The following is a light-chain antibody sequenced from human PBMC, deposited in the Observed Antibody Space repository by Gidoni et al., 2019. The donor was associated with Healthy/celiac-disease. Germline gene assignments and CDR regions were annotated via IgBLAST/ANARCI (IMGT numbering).Light chain of an antibody. CDR2: GNS. J-gene: IGLJ2*01. V-gene: IGLV1-40*01. CDR3: QSYDSSLSGSV. CDR1: SSKIGAGYD. Sequence: QSVLTQPPSVSGAPGQRLTISCTGSSSKIGAGYDVHWYQQLPGTAPKLLIYGNSKRPSGGPDRCSGSKSGTSASLASTGSQAEDEADYYCQSYDSSLSGSVFGGGTKLTVL.